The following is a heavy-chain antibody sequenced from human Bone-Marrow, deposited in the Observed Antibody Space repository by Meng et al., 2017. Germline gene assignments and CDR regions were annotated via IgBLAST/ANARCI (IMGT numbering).Heavy chain of an antibody. CDR2: INHSGST. D-gene: IGHD3-10*01. CDR1: GGSFSGYY. V-gene: IGHV4-34*01. Sequence: VHLQESGPGLGKPSGTLSLTCAVYGGSFSGYYLSWSRQPPGKGLERIGEINHSGSTNYNPSLKSRVTISVDTSKNQFSLKLSSVTAADTAVYYCARGGVRGGIDYWGQGTLVTVSS. CDR3: ARGGVRGGIDY. J-gene: IGHJ4*02.